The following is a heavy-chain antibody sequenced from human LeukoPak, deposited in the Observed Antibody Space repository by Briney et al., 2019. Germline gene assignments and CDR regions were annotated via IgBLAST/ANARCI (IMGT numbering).Heavy chain of an antibody. CDR3: AREKKLLWFGELSGNWFDP. D-gene: IGHD3-10*01. J-gene: IGHJ5*02. CDR1: GGSISSGGYY. V-gene: IGHV4-30-2*01. CDR2: IYHSGST. Sequence: SETLSLTCTVSGGSISSGGYYWSWIRQPPGKGLEWIGYIYHSGSTYYNPSLKSRVAISVDRSKNQFSLKLSSVTAADTAVYYCAREKKLLWFGELSGNWFDPWGQGTLVTVSS.